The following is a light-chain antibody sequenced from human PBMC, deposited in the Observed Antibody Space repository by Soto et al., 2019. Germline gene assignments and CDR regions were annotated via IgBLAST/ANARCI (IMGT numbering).Light chain of an antibody. J-gene: IGKJ2*01. CDR1: QSVSSNY. CDR2: GAS. CDR3: QQYCSSPPYT. V-gene: IGKV3-20*01. Sequence: EIVLTQSPGTLSLSPGERATLSCRASQSVSSNYLAWYQQRPGQAPRLLIYGASSRATGTPDRFSGSGSGTDFTLTISQLEPEDFAVYYCQQYCSSPPYTFGQGTKLEIK.